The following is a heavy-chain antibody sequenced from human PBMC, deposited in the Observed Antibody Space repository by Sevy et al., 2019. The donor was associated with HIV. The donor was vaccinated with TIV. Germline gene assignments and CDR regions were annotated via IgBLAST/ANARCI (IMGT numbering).Heavy chain of an antibody. CDR3: TRGEVQLWPSGFDY. D-gene: IGHD1-1*01. J-gene: IGHJ4*02. Sequence: SETLSLTCAVSGGSISSYYWSWIRQPAGKGLEWIGRIYTSGRTNYNPSLKSRVTMSVDTSKNQFSLKLRSVTAADTAVYFCTRGEVQLWPSGFDYWGQGTLVTVSS. V-gene: IGHV4-4*07. CDR1: GGSISSYY. CDR2: IYTSGRT.